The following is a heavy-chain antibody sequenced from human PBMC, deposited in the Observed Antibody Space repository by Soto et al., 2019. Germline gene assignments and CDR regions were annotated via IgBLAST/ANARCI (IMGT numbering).Heavy chain of an antibody. D-gene: IGHD6-19*01. CDR2: ISYDGSNK. CDR1: GFTFSSYG. CDR3: AKDEGSVAGKGFDP. Sequence: QVQLVESGGGVVQPGRSLRLSCAASGFTFSSYGMHWVRQAPGKGLGWVAVISYDGSNKYYADSVKGRFTISRDNSKNTLYLQMNSLRAEDTAVYYCAKDEGSVAGKGFDPWGQGTLVTVSS. J-gene: IGHJ5*02. V-gene: IGHV3-30*18.